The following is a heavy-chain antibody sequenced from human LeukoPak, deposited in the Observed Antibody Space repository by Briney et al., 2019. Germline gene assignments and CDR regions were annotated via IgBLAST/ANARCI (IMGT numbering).Heavy chain of an antibody. CDR3: AKRGVVIRVILVGFHKEAYYFDS. V-gene: IGHV3-23*01. D-gene: IGHD3-22*01. Sequence: GGSLRLSCSVSGITVSNYGMSWVRQAPGKGLEWVAGISDSGGGTKYADSVKGRFTISGDNPKNTLYLQMNSLRAEDTAVYFCAKRGVVIRVILVGFHKEAYYFDSWGQGALVTVSS. CDR1: GITVSNYG. J-gene: IGHJ4*02. CDR2: ISDSGGGT.